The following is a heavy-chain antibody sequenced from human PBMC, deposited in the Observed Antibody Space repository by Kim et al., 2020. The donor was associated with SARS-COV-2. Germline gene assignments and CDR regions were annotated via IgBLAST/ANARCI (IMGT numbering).Heavy chain of an antibody. D-gene: IGHD2-2*01. J-gene: IGHJ4*02. CDR1: GFTFSDYY. CDR3: ARDLAGTSGDAYYFDY. CDR2: ISSSGSTI. Sequence: GGSLRLSCAASGFTFSDYYMSWIRQAPGKGLEWVSYISSSGSTIYYADSVKGRFTISRDNAKNSLYLQMNSLRAEDTAVYYCARDLAGTSGDAYYFDYWGQGTLVTVSS. V-gene: IGHV3-11*01.